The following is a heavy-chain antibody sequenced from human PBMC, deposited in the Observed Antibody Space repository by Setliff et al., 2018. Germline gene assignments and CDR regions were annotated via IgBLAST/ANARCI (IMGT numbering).Heavy chain of an antibody. CDR3: ARGGQQLYYFDY. Sequence: SETLSLTCTVSGGSISSSSYYWGWIRQPPGKGLEWIGSIYYSGSTYYNPSLKSRVTISVDTSKNQFSLKLSSVTAADTAVYYCARGGQQLYYFDYWGQGTLVTVSS. J-gene: IGHJ4*02. V-gene: IGHV4-39*07. CDR1: GGSISSSSYY. D-gene: IGHD6-13*01. CDR2: IYYSGST.